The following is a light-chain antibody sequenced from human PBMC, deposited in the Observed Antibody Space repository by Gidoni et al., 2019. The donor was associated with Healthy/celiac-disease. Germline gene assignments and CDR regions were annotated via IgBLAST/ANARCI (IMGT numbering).Light chain of an antibody. V-gene: IGKV1-5*03. J-gene: IGKJ1*01. CDR2: KAS. CDR3: QQYNSPVRT. CDR1: QSISSW. Sequence: DIKMTQPPSTLSASVGDRVTTTCRASQSISSWLAWYQQKPGKAPKLLIYKASSLESGVPSRFSGSGSGTEFTLTISSLQPDDFATYYCQQYNSPVRTFGQGTKVEIK.